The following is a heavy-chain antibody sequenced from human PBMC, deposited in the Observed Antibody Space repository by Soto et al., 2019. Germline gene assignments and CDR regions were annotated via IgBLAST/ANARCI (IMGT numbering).Heavy chain of an antibody. D-gene: IGHD6-19*01. Sequence: EVQLVESGGGLVQPGRSLRLSCAASGFKFDDYAMHWVRQAPGKGLEWVAGISWNSGGIVYADSVKGRFTISRDNAKRSLSLQMNSLRAEDTAFYYCAKDCIAVAGFNGMDVWCQGTTVTVSS. V-gene: IGHV3-9*01. J-gene: IGHJ6*02. CDR1: GFKFDDYA. CDR2: ISWNSGGI. CDR3: AKDCIAVAGFNGMDV.